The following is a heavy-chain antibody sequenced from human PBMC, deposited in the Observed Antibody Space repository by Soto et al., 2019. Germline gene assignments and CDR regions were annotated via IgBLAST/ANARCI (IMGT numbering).Heavy chain of an antibody. J-gene: IGHJ4*02. CDR2: IIPIFGTA. CDR1: GGTFSSYA. CDR3: ARDGYFYDSSGYYYHFDY. Sequence: ASVKVSCKASGGTFSSYAISWVRQAPGQGLEWMGGIIPIFGTANYAQKFQGRVTITADESTSTAYMELSSLRSEDTAVYYCARDGYFYDSSGYYYHFDYWGQGTLVTVSS. V-gene: IGHV1-69*13. D-gene: IGHD3-22*01.